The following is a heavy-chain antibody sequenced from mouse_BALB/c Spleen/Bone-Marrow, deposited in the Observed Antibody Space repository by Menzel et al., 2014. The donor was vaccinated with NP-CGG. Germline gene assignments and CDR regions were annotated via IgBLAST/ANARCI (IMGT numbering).Heavy chain of an antibody. CDR2: IDPANGNT. J-gene: IGHJ2*01. CDR1: GFNIKDTY. CDR3: ASYVYGYYFDY. D-gene: IGHD1-1*01. V-gene: IGHV14-3*02. Sequence: DVQLVESGAELVKPGASVKLSCTASGFNIKDTYMHWVKQRPEQGLEWIGRIDPANGNTKYDPKFQGKATITADTSSNTAYLQLSSLTSEDTAVYYCASYVYGYYFDYWGQGTTLTVSS.